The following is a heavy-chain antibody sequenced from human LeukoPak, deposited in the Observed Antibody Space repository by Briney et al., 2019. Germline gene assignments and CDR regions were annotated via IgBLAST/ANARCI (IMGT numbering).Heavy chain of an antibody. CDR1: GYSFTTHW. CDR2: ISAYNGNT. V-gene: IGHV1-18*04. D-gene: IGHD3-3*01. CDR3: ARITIFGVIYPVGGMDV. Sequence: GESLKISCKAFGYSFTTHWIGWVRQAPGQGLEWMGWISAYNGNTNYAQKLQGRVTMTTDTSTSTAYMELRSLRSDDTAVYYCARITIFGVIYPVGGMDVWGQGTTVTVSS. J-gene: IGHJ6*02.